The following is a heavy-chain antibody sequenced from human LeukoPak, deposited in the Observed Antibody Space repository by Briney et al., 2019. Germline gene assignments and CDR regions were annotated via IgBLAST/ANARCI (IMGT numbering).Heavy chain of an antibody. CDR1: GGSVSSYY. D-gene: IGHD6-19*01. J-gene: IGHJ3*02. CDR3: ARKGQWLPRGAFDI. V-gene: IGHV4-59*08. Sequence: SETLSLTCTVSGGSVSSYYWSWIRQPPGKGLKWIGYIYYSGSTNYNPSLKSRVTISVDTSKNQFSLKLSSVTAADTAVYYCARKGQWLPRGAFDIWGQGTMVTVSS. CDR2: IYYSGST.